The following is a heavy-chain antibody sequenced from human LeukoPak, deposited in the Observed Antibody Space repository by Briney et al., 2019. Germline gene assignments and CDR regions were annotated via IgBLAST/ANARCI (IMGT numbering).Heavy chain of an antibody. Sequence: SVKVSCKASGYTFTSYYMHWVRQAPGQGLEWMGGIIPIFGTANYAQKFQGRVTITADESTSTAYMELSSLRSEDTAVYYCARDGGSSWYANWFDPWGQGTLVTVSS. V-gene: IGHV1-69*13. D-gene: IGHD6-13*01. CDR2: IIPIFGTA. J-gene: IGHJ5*02. CDR1: GYTFTSYY. CDR3: ARDGGSSWYANWFDP.